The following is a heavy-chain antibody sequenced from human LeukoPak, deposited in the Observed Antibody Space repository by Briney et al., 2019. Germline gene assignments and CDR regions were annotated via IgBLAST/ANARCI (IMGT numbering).Heavy chain of an antibody. V-gene: IGHV3-48*03. J-gene: IGHJ4*02. CDR3: ARQRELLFSVRFFDY. CDR1: GFTFSSYE. CDR2: ISSSGSTI. Sequence: PGGSLRLSCAASGFTFSSYEMNWVRQAPGKGLEWVSYISSSGSTIYYADSVKGRFTISRDNAKNSLYLQMNSLRAEETAVYYCARQRELLFSVRFFDYWGQGTLVTVSS. D-gene: IGHD1-26*01.